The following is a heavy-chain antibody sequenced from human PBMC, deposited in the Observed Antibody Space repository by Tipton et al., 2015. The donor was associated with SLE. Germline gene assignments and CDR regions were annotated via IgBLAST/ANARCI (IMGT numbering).Heavy chain of an antibody. D-gene: IGHD1-26*01. Sequence: TLSLTCTVSGGSISSYYWSWIRQPPGKGLEWIGYIYYSGSTNYNPSLKSRVTISVDTSQNQFSLKLSSVTAADTAVYYCASGGVGATPGAFDIWGQGTMVTVSS. CDR1: GGSISSYY. CDR3: ASGGVGATPGAFDI. J-gene: IGHJ3*02. V-gene: IGHV4-59*01. CDR2: IYYSGST.